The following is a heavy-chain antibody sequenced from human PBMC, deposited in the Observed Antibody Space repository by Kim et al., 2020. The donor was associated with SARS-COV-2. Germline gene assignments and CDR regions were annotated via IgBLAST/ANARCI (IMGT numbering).Heavy chain of an antibody. J-gene: IGHJ4*02. Sequence: TYNPSLKSRVTISVDTSKNQFSLKLSSVTAADTAVYYCARRGVPAADFDYWGQGTLVTVSS. D-gene: IGHD2-2*01. CDR3: ARRGVPAADFDY. V-gene: IGHV4-59*01.